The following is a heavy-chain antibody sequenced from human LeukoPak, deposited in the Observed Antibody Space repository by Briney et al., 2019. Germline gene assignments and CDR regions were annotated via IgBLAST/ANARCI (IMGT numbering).Heavy chain of an antibody. CDR2: IWDDGSNQ. CDR1: GFAFSRYG. J-gene: IGHJ4*02. D-gene: IGHD6-13*01. Sequence: GGSLTVSCAASGFAFSRYGMHWVRQAPGKGLEWVAVIWDDGSNQKYAGSVKGRFTISRDNSKNTLYLQMNSLRAEDTAVYYCARGRGSSWYFDYWGESTVDPVS. V-gene: IGHV3-33*01. CDR3: ARGRGSSWYFDY.